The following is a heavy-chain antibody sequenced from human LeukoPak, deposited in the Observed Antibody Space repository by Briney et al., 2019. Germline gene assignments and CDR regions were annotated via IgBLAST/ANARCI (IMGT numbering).Heavy chain of an antibody. CDR3: ARGGSTIVESLPFDY. CDR1: GFTVSSNY. V-gene: IGHV3-66*01. Sequence: GGSLRLSCAASGFTVSSNYMSWVRQAPGKGLEWVSVIYSGGSTYYADSVKGRFTISRDNSKNTLYLQMNSLRAEDTAVYYCARGGSTIVESLPFDYWGQGTLVTVSS. J-gene: IGHJ4*02. CDR2: IYSGGST. D-gene: IGHD3-16*01.